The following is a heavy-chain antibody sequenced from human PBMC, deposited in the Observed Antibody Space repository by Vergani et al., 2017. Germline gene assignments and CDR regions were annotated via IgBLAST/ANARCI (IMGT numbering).Heavy chain of an antibody. CDR3: ARIYRWYGELSTDP. CDR1: GYSISSGYY. J-gene: IGHJ5*02. Sequence: QVQLQESGPGLVKPSETLSLTCAVSGYSISSGYYWGWVRQPPGKGLEWIATIYYFGSSYFNPSLESRVRISIDKSENQFSLNLTSVTAADTAVYYCARIYRWYGELSTDPWGQGTLVTVSS. CDR2: IYYFGSS. D-gene: IGHD3-10*01. V-gene: IGHV4-38-2*01.